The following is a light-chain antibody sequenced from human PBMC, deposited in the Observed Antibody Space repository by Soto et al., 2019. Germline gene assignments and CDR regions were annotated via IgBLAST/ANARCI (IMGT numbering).Light chain of an antibody. V-gene: IGKV1-39*01. CDR2: AAS. CDR1: QSISSY. J-gene: IGKJ1*01. Sequence: DIQMTQSPSSLSASVGDRVTITCRASQSISSYLNWYQQKPGKAPKLLIYAASSLQSGVPSRFSASGSGTDFTLTISSLQPEDFATYYCQQTYSTPRTFGQWTKVEIK. CDR3: QQTYSTPRT.